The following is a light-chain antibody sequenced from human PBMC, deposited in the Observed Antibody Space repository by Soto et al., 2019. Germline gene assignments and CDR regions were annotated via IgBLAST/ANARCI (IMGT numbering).Light chain of an antibody. V-gene: IGKV3-20*01. J-gene: IGKJ4*01. CDR2: GAS. CDR1: QSVSSSY. Sequence: EILLTQSPGTLSLSPGERATLSCRASQSVSSSYLAWYQQKPGQAPRLLIYGASSRATGIPERFSGSGSGTDFTLTINSLPAEDVAFYYCQQYDVSPLTFGGGTKVDIK. CDR3: QQYDVSPLT.